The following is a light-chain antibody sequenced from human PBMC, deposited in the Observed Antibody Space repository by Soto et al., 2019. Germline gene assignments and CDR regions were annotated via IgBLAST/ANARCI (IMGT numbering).Light chain of an antibody. V-gene: IGKV1-39*01. CDR1: QSISNF. CDR2: AAS. CDR3: QQYYNSALT. Sequence: DIQMTQSPSSLSASLGDRVTITCRASQSISNFLNWVQHKPGNAPKVLISAASTLQSGVPPRFSGSESGTDFTLTSSSLQPEDAASYYCQQYYNSALTFGGGTKVEIK. J-gene: IGKJ4*01.